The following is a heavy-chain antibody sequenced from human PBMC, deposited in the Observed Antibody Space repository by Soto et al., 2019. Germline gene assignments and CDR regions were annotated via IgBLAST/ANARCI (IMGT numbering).Heavy chain of an antibody. V-gene: IGHV3-23*01. CDR3: AKRGGSYLYYFDY. CDR2: ISGSGGST. D-gene: IGHD1-26*01. J-gene: IGHJ4*02. Sequence: GGSLRLSCAASGFTFSSYAMSWVRQAPGKGLEWVSAISGSGGSTYYADSVRGRFTISRDNSKNTLYLQMNSLRAEDTAVYYCAKRGGSYLYYFDYWGQGTLVTVSS. CDR1: GFTFSSYA.